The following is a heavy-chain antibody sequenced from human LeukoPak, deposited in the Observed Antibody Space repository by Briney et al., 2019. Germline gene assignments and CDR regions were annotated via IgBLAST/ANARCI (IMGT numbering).Heavy chain of an antibody. V-gene: IGHV3-72*01. J-gene: IGHJ4*02. D-gene: IGHD3-10*01. CDR1: GFTFSGHS. CDR3: ARDTAGAGEFDY. Sequence: GGSLRLSCAASGFTFSGHSMDWVRQAPGKGLEWVGRTRNKAGSYTTEYAASVKGRFTILRDDSRNSMYLQMNSLKTEDTAVYYCARDTAGAGEFDYWGQGTLVTVSS. CDR2: TRNKAGSYTT.